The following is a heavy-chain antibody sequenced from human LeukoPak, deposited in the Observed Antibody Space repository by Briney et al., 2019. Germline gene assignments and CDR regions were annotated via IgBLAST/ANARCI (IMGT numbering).Heavy chain of an antibody. D-gene: IGHD3-22*01. J-gene: IGHJ4*02. CDR1: GGSFSGYY. V-gene: IGHV4-34*01. CDR2: INHSGST. CDR3: ARVGVWYYYDSSGYSPFDY. Sequence: NPSETLCLTCAVYGGSFSGYYWSWIRQPPGKGLEWIGEINHSGSTNYNPSLKSRVTISVDTSKNQFSLKLSSVTAADTAVYYCARVGVWYYYDSSGYSPFDYWGQGTLVTVSS.